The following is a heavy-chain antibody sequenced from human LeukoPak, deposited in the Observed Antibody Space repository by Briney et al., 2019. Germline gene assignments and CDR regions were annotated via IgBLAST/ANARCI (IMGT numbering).Heavy chain of an antibody. CDR1: GGSISTYY. Sequence: SETLSLTCTVSGGSISTYYWSWIRQPPGKGLEWIGYIYDSGSTNYNPSLKSRVTISEDTSKRQFSPKLRSVTAADTAVYYCARVVGRYCSSTSCYIDYWGQGTLVTVSS. V-gene: IGHV4-59*01. CDR2: IYDSGST. D-gene: IGHD2-2*02. CDR3: ARVVGRYCSSTSCYIDY. J-gene: IGHJ4*02.